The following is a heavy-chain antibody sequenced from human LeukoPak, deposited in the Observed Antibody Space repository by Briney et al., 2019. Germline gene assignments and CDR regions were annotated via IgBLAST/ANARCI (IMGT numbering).Heavy chain of an antibody. Sequence: ASVKVSCKASGYTFTSYYMHWVRQAPGQGLEWMGWINPNSGGTNYAQKFQGRVTMTRDTSISTAYMELSRLRSDDTAVYYCARALMRDIVVVPLDYWGQGTLVTVSS. CDR2: INPNSGGT. V-gene: IGHV1-2*02. J-gene: IGHJ4*02. D-gene: IGHD2-2*01. CDR1: GYTFTSYY. CDR3: ARALMRDIVVVPLDY.